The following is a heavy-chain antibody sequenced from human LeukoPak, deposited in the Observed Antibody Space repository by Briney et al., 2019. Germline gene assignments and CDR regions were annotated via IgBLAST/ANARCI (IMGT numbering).Heavy chain of an antibody. CDR3: AELGITMIGGV. J-gene: IGHJ6*04. Sequence: TGGSLRLSCAASGFSLSSYWMHWVRQAPGKGLVWVSRINSDGSSTRYADFVKGRFTISRDNAKNTLYLEMNSLRGEDTAVYYCAELGITMIGGVWGKGTTVTISS. CDR2: INSDGSST. D-gene: IGHD3-10*02. V-gene: IGHV3-74*01. CDR1: GFSLSSYW.